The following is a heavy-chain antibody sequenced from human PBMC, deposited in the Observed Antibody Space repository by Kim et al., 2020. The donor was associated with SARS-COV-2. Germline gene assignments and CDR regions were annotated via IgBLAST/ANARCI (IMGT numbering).Heavy chain of an antibody. D-gene: IGHD6-13*01. J-gene: IGHJ6*02. CDR1: GFTFSTYA. Sequence: GGSLRLSCAASGFTFSTYAIHWVRQAPGKGLEWVSAISNDGSVKDYADSVKGRFTIPRDNSKNTVFLQMNSLRVEDTAAYYCARRPRQQVWFGMDVWGQG. V-gene: IGHV3-30-3*01. CDR3: ARRPRQQVWFGMDV. CDR2: ISNDGSVK.